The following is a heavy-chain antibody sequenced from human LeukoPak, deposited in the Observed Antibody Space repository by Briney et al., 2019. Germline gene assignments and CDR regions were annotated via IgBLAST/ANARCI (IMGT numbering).Heavy chain of an antibody. CDR3: AKDDSARPYYFDY. CDR2: ISWDGGST. D-gene: IGHD1-26*01. Sequence: GGSLRLSCAASGFTFDDYTMHWVRQAPGKGLEWVSLISWDGGSTYYADSVKGRFTISRDNSKNTLYLQMNSLRAEDTAVYYCAKDDSARPYYFDYWGQGTLVTVSS. J-gene: IGHJ4*02. CDR1: GFTFDDYT. V-gene: IGHV3-43*01.